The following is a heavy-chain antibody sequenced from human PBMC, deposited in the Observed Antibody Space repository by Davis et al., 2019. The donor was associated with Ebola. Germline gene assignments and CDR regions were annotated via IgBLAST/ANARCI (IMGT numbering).Heavy chain of an antibody. CDR2: ISYDGSNK. CDR1: GFTFSSYG. J-gene: IGHJ4*02. D-gene: IGHD2-15*01. CDR3: AKPPCSGGSCCPDY. V-gene: IGHV3-30*18. Sequence: GESLKISCAASGFTFSSYGMHWVRQAPGKGLEWVAVISYDGSNKYYADSVKGRFTISRDNSKNTLYLQMNSLRAEDTAVYYCAKPPCSGGSCCPDYWGQGTLVTVSS.